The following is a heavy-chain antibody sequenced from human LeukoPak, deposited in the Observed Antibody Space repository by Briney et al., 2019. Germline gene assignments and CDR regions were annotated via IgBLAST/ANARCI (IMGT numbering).Heavy chain of an antibody. V-gene: IGHV1-69*05. J-gene: IGHJ6*03. D-gene: IGHD2-8*01. CDR1: VGTFSTYA. CDR3: ARDQTITLECTHGVCYYGYYYYYMDV. CDR2: IIPIFGTA. Sequence: SVKDSRKASVGTFSTYAISWVRQAPGQGLEWMGGIIPIFGTAHNAQKFQGRVKMTTDEFRSTAYMELSNLRCEDTAVYYCARDQTITLECTHGVCYYGYYYYYMDVWGKGTTVTVSS.